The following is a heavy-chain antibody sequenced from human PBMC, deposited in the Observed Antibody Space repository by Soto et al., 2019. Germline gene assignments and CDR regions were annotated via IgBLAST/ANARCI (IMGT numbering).Heavy chain of an antibody. D-gene: IGHD3-10*01. Sequence: QVQVLQSGAEVKKPGSSVKVSCKTSGGTFRTFAFSWVRQAPGHGLEWMGGIVPLFGTPNYEGKFQGRLSITADDTTNAVHMELITLRSDVTAGYCCAPDGQQTTMGMEGWCEGTMSIGSS. CDR1: GGTFRTFA. CDR2: IVPLFGTP. J-gene: IGHJ6*03. V-gene: IGHV1-69*01. CDR3: APDGQQTTMGMEG.